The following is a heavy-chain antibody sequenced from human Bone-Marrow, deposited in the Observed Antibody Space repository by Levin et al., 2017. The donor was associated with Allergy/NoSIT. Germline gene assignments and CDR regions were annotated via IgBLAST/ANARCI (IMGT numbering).Heavy chain of an antibody. J-gene: IGHJ6*02. D-gene: IGHD6-6*01. V-gene: IGHV3-49*03. Sequence: HTGGSLRLSCTTSGFTSGDYGMIWLRQAPGKGLEWVGFIRRQDHGGTTEYAASVKGRFIISRDDSKGIVYLQMNSLKIEDTAIYYCSRDPWGAAGRPLMDVWGQGTTVTVSS. CDR3: SRDPWGAAGRPLMDV. CDR1: GFTSGDYG. CDR2: IRRQDHGGTT.